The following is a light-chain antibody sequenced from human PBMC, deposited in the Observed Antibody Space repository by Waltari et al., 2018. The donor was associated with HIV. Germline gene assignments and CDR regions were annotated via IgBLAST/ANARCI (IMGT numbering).Light chain of an antibody. CDR1: QNIDTY. Sequence: DIQMTQSPSSLSASVGDRVTITCRANQNIDTYLNWYQQKPGKAPKLLIYGASSLQSGVPSRFSGSGSGPDFTLTISSLQPEDFATYYCQQSYSTPATFGQGTKVEIK. CDR3: QQSYSTPAT. V-gene: IGKV1-39*01. CDR2: GAS. J-gene: IGKJ1*01.